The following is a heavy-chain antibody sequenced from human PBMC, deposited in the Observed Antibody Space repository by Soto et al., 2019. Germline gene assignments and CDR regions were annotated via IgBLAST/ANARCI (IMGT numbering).Heavy chain of an antibody. CDR3: ARGNRDYYYYMDV. D-gene: IGHD3-10*01. CDR2: IYRSGST. V-gene: IGHV4-4*02. J-gene: IGHJ6*03. Sequence: QVQLQESGPGLVKPSGTLSLTCAVSSGSISTSNWWSWVRQPPGKGLEWSGEIYRSGSTNYNPSLKRRVTTSVDKSKNQFSRKLSSVTAADTAVYYCARGNRDYYYYMDVWGKGTTVTVSS. CDR1: SGSISTSNW.